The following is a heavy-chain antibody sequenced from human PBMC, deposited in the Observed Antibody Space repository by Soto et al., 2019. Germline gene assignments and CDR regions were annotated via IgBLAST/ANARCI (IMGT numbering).Heavy chain of an antibody. D-gene: IGHD3-3*01. J-gene: IGHJ6*01. CDR1: GYTFTSYA. Sequence: ASVKVSCKASGYTFTSYAMHWVRQAPGQRLEWMGWINAGNGNTKYAQKFQGRVTMTRDTSTSTVYMELSSLRSEDTAVYYCARMALYDFWSGYYTGYYYGMDVWGQGTTVTVSS. V-gene: IGHV1-3*01. CDR2: INAGNGNT. CDR3: ARMALYDFWSGYYTGYYYGMDV.